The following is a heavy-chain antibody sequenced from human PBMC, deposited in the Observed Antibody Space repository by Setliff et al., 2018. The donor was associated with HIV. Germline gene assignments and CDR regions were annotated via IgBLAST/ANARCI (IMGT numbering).Heavy chain of an antibody. CDR3: ARYYGSGTYHRWFDP. J-gene: IGHJ5*02. V-gene: IGHV4-39*01. Sequence: TSETLSLTCTVSGGSINGYYWGWIRQPPGKGLEWVGTVYYTGNTFYNPSLNSRVTISVDTSRNQFSLKLSSVTAADTAVYYCARYYGSGTYHRWFDPWGQGTTVTVSS. CDR2: VYYTGNT. D-gene: IGHD3-10*01. CDR1: GGSINGYY.